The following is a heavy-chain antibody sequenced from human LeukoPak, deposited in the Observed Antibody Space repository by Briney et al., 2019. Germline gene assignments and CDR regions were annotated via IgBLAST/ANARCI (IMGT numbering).Heavy chain of an antibody. Sequence: SQTLSLTCAISGDSVSSNSAAWNWIRQSPSRGLGWLGRTYYRSKWYIYYAVSMKSRIIINPDTSKNQFSLQVNSVTADDTAVYYCARSYSGRIDYWGQGTLVTVSS. V-gene: IGHV6-1*01. CDR1: GDSVSSNSAA. D-gene: IGHD6-25*01. CDR2: TYYRSKWYI. CDR3: ARSYSGRIDY. J-gene: IGHJ4*02.